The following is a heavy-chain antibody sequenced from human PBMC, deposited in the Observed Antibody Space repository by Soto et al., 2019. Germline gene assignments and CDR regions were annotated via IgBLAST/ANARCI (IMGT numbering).Heavy chain of an antibody. J-gene: IGHJ6*04. CDR3: ARDLGIAVAGRGYCYGMDV. CDR1: GGTFSSYA. CDR2: IIPIFGTA. Sequence: QVQLVQSGAEVKKPGSSVKVSCKASGGTFSSYAISWVRQAPGQGLEWMGGIIPIFGTANYAQKFQRRVTTTGDESTSTADMEQSSLRSEDTAVYYCARDLGIAVAGRGYCYGMDVWGEGTTVTVSS. D-gene: IGHD6-13*01. V-gene: IGHV1-69*12.